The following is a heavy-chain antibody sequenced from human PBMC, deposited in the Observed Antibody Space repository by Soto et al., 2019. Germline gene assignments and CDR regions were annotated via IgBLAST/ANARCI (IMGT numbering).Heavy chain of an antibody. CDR3: ATPQLGYYYMDV. CDR1: GYTFTSYD. D-gene: IGHD6-13*01. CDR2: MNPNSGNT. J-gene: IGHJ6*03. Sequence: QVPLVQSGAEVKKPGASVKVSCKASGYTFTSYDINWVRQATGQGLEWMGWMNPNSGNTGYPQKFQGRVTRTRNTSISTDYMELSSLRSEDTAVYYWATPQLGYYYMDVWGKGTTVTVSS. V-gene: IGHV1-8*01.